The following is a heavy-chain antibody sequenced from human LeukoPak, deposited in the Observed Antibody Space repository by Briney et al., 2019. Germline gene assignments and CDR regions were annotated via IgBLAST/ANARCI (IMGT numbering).Heavy chain of an antibody. V-gene: IGHV5-51*01. CDR3: ARLIAVAGTGWFDP. Sequence: PGESLKISCKGSGYGFTSYWIGWARQMPGKGLEWMGIIYPGDSDTRYSPSFQGQVTISADKSTSTAYLQWSSLKASDTAMYYCARLIAVAGTGWFDPWGQGTLVTVSS. D-gene: IGHD6-19*01. J-gene: IGHJ5*02. CDR1: GYGFTSYW. CDR2: IYPGDSDT.